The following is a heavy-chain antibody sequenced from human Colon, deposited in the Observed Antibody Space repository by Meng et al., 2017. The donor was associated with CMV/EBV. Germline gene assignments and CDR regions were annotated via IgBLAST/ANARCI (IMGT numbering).Heavy chain of an antibody. CDR2: IGSSNDHI. D-gene: IGHD2-21*01. Sequence: GESLKISCAVSGFTFSSYSMIWVRQAPGKGLEWVSSIGSSNDHIHYADSVKGRFTISRDNAKNSLYLQMNSLRAEDTAVYYCVRADRCGGDCYDRPFDYWGQGSLVTVSS. V-gene: IGHV3-21*04. CDR3: VRADRCGGDCYDRPFDY. CDR1: GFTFSSYS. J-gene: IGHJ4*02.